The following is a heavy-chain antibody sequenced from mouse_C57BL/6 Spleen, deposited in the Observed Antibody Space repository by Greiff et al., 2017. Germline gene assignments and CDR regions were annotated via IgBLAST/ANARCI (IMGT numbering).Heavy chain of an antibody. J-gene: IGHJ1*03. D-gene: IGHD2-3*01. CDR2: IHPNSGST. CDR3: ARGDGYYGYVDV. V-gene: IGHV1-64*01. Sequence: QVQLQQPGAELVKPGASVKLSCKASGYTFTSYWMHWVKQRPGQGLEWIGMIHPNSGSTNYNEKFKSKATLTVDKSSSTAYMQLSSLTSEDSAVYYCARGDGYYGYVDVWGTGTTVTVSS. CDR1: GYTFTSYW.